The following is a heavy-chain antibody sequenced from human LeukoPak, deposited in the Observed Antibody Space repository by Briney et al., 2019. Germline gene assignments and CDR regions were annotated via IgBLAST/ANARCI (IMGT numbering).Heavy chain of an antibody. Sequence: PGGSLRLSCAASGFTVSSNYMSWVCQAPGKGLEWVSVIYSGGDTYYADSVKGRFTISRDNSKNTLYLQMNSLRAEDSAVYYCARGDPFDYWGQGTLVTVSS. J-gene: IGHJ4*02. CDR1: GFTVSSNY. V-gene: IGHV3-66*01. CDR2: IYSGGDT. CDR3: ARGDPFDY.